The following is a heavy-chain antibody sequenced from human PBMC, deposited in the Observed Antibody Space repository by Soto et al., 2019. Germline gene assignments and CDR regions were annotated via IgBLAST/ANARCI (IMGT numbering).Heavy chain of an antibody. J-gene: IGHJ4*02. Sequence: GGSLRLSCQASGFNFDNYGMHWVHQAPGKGLEWAAVITYDGSHKYYADSVKGRFTISRDNSKNTLSLHLNTLKHEDTAVYHCAKDRVGGTFYTPLGFWGQGTLVTVSS. D-gene: IGHD1-26*01. CDR2: ITYDGSHK. CDR3: AKDRVGGTFYTPLGF. V-gene: IGHV3-30*18. CDR1: GFNFDNYG.